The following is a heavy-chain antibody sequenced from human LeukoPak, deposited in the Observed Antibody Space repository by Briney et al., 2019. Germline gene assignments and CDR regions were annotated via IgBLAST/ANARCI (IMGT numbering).Heavy chain of an antibody. CDR3: ARGPCSSTSCHVSYYYYMDV. CDR1: GYTFTSHG. J-gene: IGHJ6*03. V-gene: IGHV1-18*01. Sequence: ASVKVSCKASGYTFTSHGISWVRQAPGQGLEWMGWISAYNGNTNYAQKLQGRVTMTTDTSTSTAYMELRSLRSDDTAVYYCARGPCSSTSCHVSYYYYMDVWGKGTTVTVSS. D-gene: IGHD2-2*01. CDR2: ISAYNGNT.